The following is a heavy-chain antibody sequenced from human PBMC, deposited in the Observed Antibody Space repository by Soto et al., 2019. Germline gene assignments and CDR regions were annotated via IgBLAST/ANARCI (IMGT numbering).Heavy chain of an antibody. D-gene: IGHD6-6*01. J-gene: IGHJ5*02. V-gene: IGHV4-59*01. CDR2: IYYSGST. CDR1: GGSISSYY. CDR3: ARLGIAARPYNWFDP. Sequence: PSETLSLTCTVSGGSISSYYWSWIRQPPGKGLEWIGYIYYSGSTNYNPYPKSRVTISVDTSKNQSSLKLSSVTAADTAVYYCARLGIAARPYNWFDPWGQGTLVTVSS.